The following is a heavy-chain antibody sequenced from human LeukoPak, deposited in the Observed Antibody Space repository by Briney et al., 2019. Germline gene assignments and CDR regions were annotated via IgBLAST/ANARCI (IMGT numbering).Heavy chain of an antibody. D-gene: IGHD6-19*01. J-gene: IGHJ5*02. CDR3: AKDVEQWPSFDP. Sequence: GGSLRLSCAASGFTFDNYAMSWVRQAPGKGLEWVSTISGSGGSTYYADSVKGRFTISRDNSKTTLYLQMNSLRADDTAVYYCAKDVEQWPSFDPWGQGTLVTVSS. CDR2: ISGSGGST. CDR1: GFTFDNYA. V-gene: IGHV3-23*01.